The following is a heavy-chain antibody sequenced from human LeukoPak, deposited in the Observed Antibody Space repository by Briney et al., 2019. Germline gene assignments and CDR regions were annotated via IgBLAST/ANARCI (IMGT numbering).Heavy chain of an antibody. V-gene: IGHV1-69*04. D-gene: IGHD6-13*01. CDR1: GGTFSSYA. CDR3: ARDFGQQPLPY. J-gene: IGHJ4*02. CDR2: IIPILGIA. Sequence: ASVKVSCKASGGTFSSYAISWVRQAPGQGLEWMGRIIPILGIANYAQKFQGRVTITADKSTSTAYMELSSLRPEDTAVHYCARDFGQQPLPYWGQGTLVTVSS.